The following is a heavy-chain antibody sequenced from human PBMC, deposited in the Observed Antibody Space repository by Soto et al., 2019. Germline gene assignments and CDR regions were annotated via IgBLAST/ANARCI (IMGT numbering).Heavy chain of an antibody. V-gene: IGHV3-30*18. CDR2: ILNDGGDK. CDR1: GFSFSSYA. D-gene: IGHD3-3*01. J-gene: IGHJ5*02. CDR3: AKDLFVSGSFNWFDP. Sequence: QVQLVESGGGAVQPGRSLKLSCAASGFSFSSYAMHWVRQAPGKGLEWVAIILNDGGDKYYADSVRGRFTISRDNSKDTLYLQMNSLTTEDTAVYYCAKDLFVSGSFNWFDPWGQGTLVTVSS.